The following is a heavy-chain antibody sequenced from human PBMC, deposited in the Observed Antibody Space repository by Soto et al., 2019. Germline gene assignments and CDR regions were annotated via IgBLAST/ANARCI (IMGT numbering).Heavy chain of an antibody. Sequence: QVQLVQSGAEEKKPGASVKVSCKASGYTFTSYAMHWVRQAPGQRLEWMGWIKNGNGNTKYSQKFQGRVTITRATSASTAYMELSSLRSDDTAGYSCARSIVVVTALDYWGQGTLVTVSS. J-gene: IGHJ4*02. CDR2: IKNGNGNT. CDR3: ARSIVVVTALDY. V-gene: IGHV1-3*04. CDR1: GYTFTSYA. D-gene: IGHD2-21*02.